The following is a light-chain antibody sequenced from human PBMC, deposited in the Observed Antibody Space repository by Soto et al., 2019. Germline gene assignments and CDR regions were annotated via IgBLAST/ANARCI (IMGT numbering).Light chain of an antibody. CDR3: QHRSNWPAT. Sequence: EIVLTQSPATLSLSPGERATLSCSASQSVNSYLAWYQQKPGQAPRLLIYEGSKRATGIPARFSGSGSGTDFTLTISSLEPEDFAVYYCQHRSNWPATFGQGTKVEIK. J-gene: IGKJ2*01. CDR2: EGS. V-gene: IGKV3-11*01. CDR1: QSVNSY.